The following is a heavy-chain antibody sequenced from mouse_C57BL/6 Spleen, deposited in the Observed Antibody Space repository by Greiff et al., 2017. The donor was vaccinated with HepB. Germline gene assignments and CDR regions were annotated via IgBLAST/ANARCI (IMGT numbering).Heavy chain of an antibody. CDR3: ARFYGSSSWFAY. Sequence: VQLQQPGAELVRPGTSVKLSCKASGYTFTSYWMHWVKQRPGQGLEWIGVIDPSDSYTNYNQKFKGKATLTVDTSSSTAYMQLSSLTSEDSAVYYCARFYGSSSWFAYWGQGTLVTVSA. D-gene: IGHD1-1*01. CDR2: IDPSDSYT. CDR1: GYTFTSYW. V-gene: IGHV1-59*01. J-gene: IGHJ3*01.